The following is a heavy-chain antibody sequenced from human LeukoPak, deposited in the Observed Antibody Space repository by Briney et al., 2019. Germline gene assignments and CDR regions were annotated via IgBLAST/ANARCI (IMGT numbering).Heavy chain of an antibody. J-gene: IGHJ6*04. CDR3: ARDRGFGQADV. Sequence: PGGSLRLSWAASGFTFSGYWMSWLRQAPGKGLERVANIKQDGGEKYYVDSVKGRFTISRDNAKNSLYLQMNSLRAEDTAVYYCARDRGFGQADVWGKGTTVTVSS. D-gene: IGHD3-10*01. V-gene: IGHV3-7*01. CDR2: IKQDGGEK. CDR1: GFTFSGYW.